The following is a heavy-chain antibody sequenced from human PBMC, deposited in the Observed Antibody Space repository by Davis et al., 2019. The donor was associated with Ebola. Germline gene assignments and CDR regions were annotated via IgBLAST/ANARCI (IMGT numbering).Heavy chain of an antibody. V-gene: IGHV3-23*01. D-gene: IGHD3-10*01. Sequence: GGSLRLSCAASGFTFNSYAMTWVRQAPGKGLEWVSTISHGGGSTYHADSVKGRFTISRDNSKNTLYLQMNSLRVDDTAVYYCARDLVRGVLNTFDTWGQGTKVTVSS. CDR1: GFTFNSYA. J-gene: IGHJ3*02. CDR3: ARDLVRGVLNTFDT. CDR2: ISHGGGST.